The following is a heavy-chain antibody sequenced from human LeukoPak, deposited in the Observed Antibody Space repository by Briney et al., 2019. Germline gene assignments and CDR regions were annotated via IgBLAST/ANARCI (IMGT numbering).Heavy chain of an antibody. J-gene: IGHJ4*02. CDR1: GFTFSSYG. V-gene: IGHV3-30*18. Sequence: GGSLRLSCAASGFTFSSYGMDWVRQAQGKGLEWVAVISYDGSNKYYADSVKGRFTISRDNSKNTLYLQMNSLRAEDTAVYYCAKVTIAAAGTDYWGQGTLVTVSS. CDR2: ISYDGSNK. CDR3: AKVTIAAAGTDY. D-gene: IGHD6-13*01.